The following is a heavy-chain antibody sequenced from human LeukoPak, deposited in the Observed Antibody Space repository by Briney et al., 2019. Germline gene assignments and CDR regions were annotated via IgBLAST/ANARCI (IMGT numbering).Heavy chain of an antibody. D-gene: IGHD6-19*01. Sequence: SETLSLTCTVSGGSISSDYWSWIRQPPGKGLEWIGYIYYTGSTTYSPTLKSRLTISLDTSKNQFSLKLTSVTAADTAVYYCARHIAVGEDVWGQGTTVTVFS. CDR2: IYYTGST. V-gene: IGHV4-59*01. J-gene: IGHJ6*02. CDR1: GGSISSDY. CDR3: ARHIAVGEDV.